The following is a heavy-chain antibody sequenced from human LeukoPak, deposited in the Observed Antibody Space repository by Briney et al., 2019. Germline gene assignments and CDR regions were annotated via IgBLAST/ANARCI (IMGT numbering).Heavy chain of an antibody. Sequence: PGGSLRLSCAGSGFTVSTNFMSWVRQAPGKGLEWVSTLYNYAFGSTTYYADSVTGRFTISRDNSQNSLFLQMSSLTAEDTAMYYCARELGGGGLHYFDYWGRGTLVTASS. CDR3: ARELGGGGLHYFDY. D-gene: IGHD3-16*01. J-gene: IGHJ4*02. CDR1: GFTVSTNF. CDR2: LYNYAFGSTT. V-gene: IGHV3-53*01.